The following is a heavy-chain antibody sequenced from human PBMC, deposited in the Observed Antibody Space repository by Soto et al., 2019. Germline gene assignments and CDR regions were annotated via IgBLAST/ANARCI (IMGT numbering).Heavy chain of an antibody. CDR1: GYKFGSAW. D-gene: IGHD3-3*02. Sequence: EVQLVQSGADRKKPGESLKISCKGVGYKFGSAWIGWVRQMPGKGLEWMGIIKPGTSDIRYSPSCRGHVTISADEAVSTAYLQWSSLKASDTARYYCARQLSHICDSWGQGTLVTVSS. CDR2: IKPGTSDI. V-gene: IGHV5-51*01. CDR3: ARQLSHICDS. J-gene: IGHJ4*02.